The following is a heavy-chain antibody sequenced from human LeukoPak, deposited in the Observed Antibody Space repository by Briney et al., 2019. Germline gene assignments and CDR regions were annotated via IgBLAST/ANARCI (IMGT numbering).Heavy chain of an antibody. D-gene: IGHD2-2*01. CDR2: IYHSGST. Sequence: SGTLSLTCVVSGGSISSGNWWSWVRQPPGKGLEWIGEIYHSGSTNYNPSLKSRGTVSVDKSKNQFSLKLISVTAADTAIYYCARTDCSSTSCHFVYWGQGTLVTVSS. V-gene: IGHV4-4*02. J-gene: IGHJ4*02. CDR1: GGSISSGNW. CDR3: ARTDCSSTSCHFVY.